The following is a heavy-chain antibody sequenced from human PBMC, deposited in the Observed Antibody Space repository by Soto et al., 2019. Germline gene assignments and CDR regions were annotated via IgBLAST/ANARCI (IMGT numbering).Heavy chain of an antibody. CDR1: GGSLSVNNW. V-gene: IGHV4-4*02. CDR2: IFHNGRT. Sequence: QVQLQESGPRLVKPSGTLSLTCVVSGGSLSVNNWWSWVRQSPGRGLEWIGEIFHNGRTSYNPSLRGQVTMSVDKSNNQCSLRLTSVTAADTAVYYCAKGNEALNVWGQGTTVIVS. D-gene: IGHD1-1*01. J-gene: IGHJ6*02. CDR3: AKGNEALNV.